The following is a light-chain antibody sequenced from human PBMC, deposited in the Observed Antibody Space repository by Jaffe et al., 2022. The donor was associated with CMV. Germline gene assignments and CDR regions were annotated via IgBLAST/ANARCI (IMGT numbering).Light chain of an antibody. V-gene: IGKV1-5*03. Sequence: DIQMTQSPSTLSASVGDRVTITCRATQSVNDWLAWYQQKPGKAPKFLIYRASTLQSGIPSRFSGSGSGTEFTLTISSLQPDDFATYYCQQYHSYPYAFGQGTKLEIK. CDR1: QSVNDW. J-gene: IGKJ2*01. CDR2: RAS. CDR3: QQYHSYPYA.